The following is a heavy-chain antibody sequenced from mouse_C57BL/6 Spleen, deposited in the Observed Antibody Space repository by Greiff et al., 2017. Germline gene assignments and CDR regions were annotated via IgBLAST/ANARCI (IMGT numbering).Heavy chain of an antibody. V-gene: IGHV1-15*01. CDR3: TSDSNVGTLFAY. D-gene: IGHD2-5*01. J-gene: IGHJ3*01. CDR1: GYTFTDYE. CDR2: IEPETGGT. Sequence: QVQLKESGAELVRPGASVTMSCKASGYTFTDYEMHWVKQTHVHGLEWIGAIEPETGGTAYNQKFKGKAILTADKSSSTAYMELRILTSEDSAVYYCTSDSNVGTLFAYWGQGTLVTVSA.